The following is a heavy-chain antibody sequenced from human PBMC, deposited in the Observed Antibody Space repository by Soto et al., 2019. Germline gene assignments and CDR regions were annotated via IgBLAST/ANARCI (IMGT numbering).Heavy chain of an antibody. J-gene: IGHJ1*01. CDR3: PRDLEYYPDGSGQIRFFQH. D-gene: IGHD3-22*01. V-gene: IGHV4-4*02. CDR1: GGSISSTHW. Sequence: PSETLSLTCAVSGGSISSTHWWSWVRQPPGQGLEWIGEIYHSGTTDYNPSLESRVTISLDKSKNQFSLKLSSVTAADTAVYYCPRDLEYYPDGSGQIRFFQHWGQGNLVTVS. CDR2: IYHSGTT.